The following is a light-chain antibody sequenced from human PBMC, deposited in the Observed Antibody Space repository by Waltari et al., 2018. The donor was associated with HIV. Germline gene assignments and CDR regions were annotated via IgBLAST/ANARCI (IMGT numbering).Light chain of an antibody. Sequence: EIVLTQSPGTLSLSPGEGATLSCRARQSVSSSNLAWYQQKPGQAPKLLIYGTSNRATGIPDRFSGSGSGTDFTLAITGLEPEDFAVYYCQQYGSSAYTFGQGTKLEIK. J-gene: IGKJ2*01. CDR1: QSVSSSN. V-gene: IGKV3-20*01. CDR3: QQYGSSAYT. CDR2: GTS.